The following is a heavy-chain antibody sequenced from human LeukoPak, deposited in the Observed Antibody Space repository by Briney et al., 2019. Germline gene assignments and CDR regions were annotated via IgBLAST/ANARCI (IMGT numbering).Heavy chain of an antibody. J-gene: IGHJ4*02. CDR1: GFTFSSYW. CDR3: ARAFEYYDFWSGYYPSYYFDY. Sequence: GGSLRLSCAASGFTFSSYWMSWVRQAPGKGLEWEANIKQDGSEKYYVDSVKGRFTISRDNAKNSLYLQMNSLRAEDTAVYYCARAFEYYDFWSGYYPSYYFDYWGQGTLVTVSS. CDR2: IKQDGSEK. D-gene: IGHD3-3*01. V-gene: IGHV3-7*01.